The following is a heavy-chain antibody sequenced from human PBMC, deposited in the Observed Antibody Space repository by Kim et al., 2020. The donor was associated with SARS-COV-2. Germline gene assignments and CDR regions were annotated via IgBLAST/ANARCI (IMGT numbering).Heavy chain of an antibody. Sequence: SETLSLTCTVSGGSISSYFWSWIRQPPGKGLEWIGFIYYDGSTTYKPSLKSRVTISLDTSNNRVSLDMTSVTAADTAVYFCARAHRWGSMTYYFYYWG. J-gene: IGHJ4*01. CDR2: IYYDGST. CDR3: ARAHRWGSMTYYFYY. D-gene: IGHD3-16*01. V-gene: IGHV4-59*13. CDR1: GGSISSYF.